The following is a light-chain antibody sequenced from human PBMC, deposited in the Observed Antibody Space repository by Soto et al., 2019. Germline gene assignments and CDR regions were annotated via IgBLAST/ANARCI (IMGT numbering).Light chain of an antibody. CDR1: SSSSHIGHHS. CDR2: DND. J-gene: IGLJ1*01. CDR3: GTWDTGLRAYV. V-gene: IGLV1-51*01. Sequence: QSAVTQPPSVSAAPGQKVTISCSGSSSSSHIGHHSVSWYQHLPGTAPKLLIYDNDQRPSGIPARFSGSKSATSATLDITGPQTGDEADYYCGTWDTGLRAYVLGTGTKVTVL.